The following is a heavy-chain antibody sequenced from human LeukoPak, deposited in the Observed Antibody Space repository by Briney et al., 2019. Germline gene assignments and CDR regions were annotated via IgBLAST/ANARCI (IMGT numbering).Heavy chain of an antibody. CDR2: IYYSGST. Sequence: SETLSLTCTVSGGSISSYYWSWIRQPPGKGLEWIGYIYYSGSTNYKPSLKSRVTISVDTSKNQFSLKLSSVTAADTAVYYCARFRVGSTSLDYYYGMDVWGQGTTVTVSS. J-gene: IGHJ6*02. V-gene: IGHV4-59*01. CDR3: ARFRVGSTSLDYYYGMDV. D-gene: IGHD2-2*01. CDR1: GGSISSYY.